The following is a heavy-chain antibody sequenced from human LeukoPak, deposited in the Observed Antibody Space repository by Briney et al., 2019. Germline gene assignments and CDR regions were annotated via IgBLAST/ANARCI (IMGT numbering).Heavy chain of an antibody. D-gene: IGHD6-13*01. J-gene: IGHJ4*02. CDR2: FDPEDGGT. Sequence: GASVKVSCKVSGYTLTELSMHWVRQAPGKGLEWMGGFDPEDGGTIYAQKFQGRVTMTEDTSTDTAYMELSSLRSEDTAVYYCATDKEQLVYFDYWGQGTLVTVSS. CDR3: ATDKEQLVYFDY. V-gene: IGHV1-24*01. CDR1: GYTLTELS.